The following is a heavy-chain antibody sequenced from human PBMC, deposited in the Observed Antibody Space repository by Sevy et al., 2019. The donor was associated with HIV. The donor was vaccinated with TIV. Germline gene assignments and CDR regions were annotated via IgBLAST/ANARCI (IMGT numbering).Heavy chain of an antibody. J-gene: IGHJ4*02. CDR2: IIPILGTT. V-gene: IGHV1-69*13. D-gene: IGHD6-19*01. Sequence: ASVKVSCKASGGTFTTSGISWVRQVPGQGLEWMGGIIPILGTTNYAQRFQYRVTITADESTKTAYMELRSLRSEDTAVYYCARGEGNGWYYFDYWGQATSVTVSS. CDR3: ARGEGNGWYYFDY. CDR1: GGTFTTSG.